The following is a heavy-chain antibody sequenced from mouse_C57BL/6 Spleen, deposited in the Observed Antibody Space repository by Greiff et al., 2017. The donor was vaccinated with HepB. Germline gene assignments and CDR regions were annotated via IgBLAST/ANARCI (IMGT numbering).Heavy chain of an antibody. Sequence: QVQLQQPGAELVMPGASVKLSCKASGYTFTSYWMHWVKQRPGQGLEWIGEIDPSDSYTNYNQKFKGKSTLTVDKSSSTAYMQLSSLTSEDSAVYYCARPPDYDGSSYWYFDVWGTGTTVTVSS. D-gene: IGHD1-1*01. J-gene: IGHJ1*03. V-gene: IGHV1-69*01. CDR1: GYTFTSYW. CDR3: ARPPDYDGSSYWYFDV. CDR2: IDPSDSYT.